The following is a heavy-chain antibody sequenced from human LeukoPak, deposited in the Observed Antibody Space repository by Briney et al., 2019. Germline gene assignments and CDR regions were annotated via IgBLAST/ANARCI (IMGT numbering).Heavy chain of an antibody. CDR1: GYTFTSYG. D-gene: IGHD3-22*01. CDR2: ISAYNGNT. V-gene: IGHV1-18*01. Sequence: GASVKVSCKASGYTFTSYGISWVRQAPGQGLEWMGWISAYNGNTNYAQKPQGRVTMTTDTSTSTAYMELRSLRSDDTAVYYCCKLSGYWFDPWGQGTLVTVSS. J-gene: IGHJ5*02. CDR3: CKLSGYWFDP.